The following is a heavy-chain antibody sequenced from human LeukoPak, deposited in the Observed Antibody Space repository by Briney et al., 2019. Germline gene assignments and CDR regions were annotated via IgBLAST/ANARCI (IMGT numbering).Heavy chain of an antibody. V-gene: IGHV1-8*03. CDR2: MNPSSGNT. Sequence: ASVKVSCRASGYTFTSYDINWVRQATGQGLEWMGWMNPSSGNTGYAQKFQGRVTITRNTSISTAYMELSSLRSEDTAVYYCARGDSSGWYGEVDYWGQGTLVTVSS. CDR1: GYTFTSYD. J-gene: IGHJ4*02. D-gene: IGHD6-19*01. CDR3: ARGDSSGWYGEVDY.